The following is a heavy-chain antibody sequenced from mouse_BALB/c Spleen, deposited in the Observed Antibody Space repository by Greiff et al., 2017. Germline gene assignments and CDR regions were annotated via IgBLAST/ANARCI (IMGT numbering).Heavy chain of an antibody. CDR2: INPGSGGT. CDR1: GYAFTNYL. CDR3: TRSGGRFSHFDY. J-gene: IGHJ2*01. D-gene: IGHD3-1*01. V-gene: IGHV1-54*01. Sequence: VQLQQSGAELVRPGTSVKVSCKASGYAFTNYLIEWVKQRPGQGLEWIGVINPGSGGTNFNEKFKSKATLTVDKSSSTAYMQLSSLTSEDSAVYYCTRSGGRFSHFDYWGQGTTLTVSS.